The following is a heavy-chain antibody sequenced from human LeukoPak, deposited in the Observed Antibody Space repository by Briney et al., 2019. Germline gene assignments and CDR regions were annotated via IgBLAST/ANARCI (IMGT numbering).Heavy chain of an antibody. V-gene: IGHV1-2*02. J-gene: IGHJ4*02. CDR2: INPNSGGT. CDR1: GYTFTGYY. Sequence: ASVKVSCKASGYTFTGYYMHWVRQAPGQGLEWMGWINPNSGGTNYAQKFQGRVTMTGDTSISTAYMALSRLRSDDTAVYYCARDLGSGWSDLDYWGQGTLVTVSS. D-gene: IGHD6-19*01. CDR3: ARDLGSGWSDLDY.